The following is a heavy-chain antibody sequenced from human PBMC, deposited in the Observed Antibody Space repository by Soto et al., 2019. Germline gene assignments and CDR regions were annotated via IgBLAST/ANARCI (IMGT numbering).Heavy chain of an antibody. J-gene: IGHJ4*02. D-gene: IGHD3-10*01. V-gene: IGHV4-39*01. CDR2: SSYTGNA. Sequence: QLLESGPGLVKPSETLSLTCTVSGGALSSSSYYWGWIRQPPGKGLEWIGSSSYTGNAYYSPSLKSRVTISVDTSKSQFSLELSSVTAADTAVYYCARHVAFPYYGSGSFYYFNYWGQGTLVTVSS. CDR3: ARHVAFPYYGSGSFYYFNY. CDR1: GGALSSSSYY.